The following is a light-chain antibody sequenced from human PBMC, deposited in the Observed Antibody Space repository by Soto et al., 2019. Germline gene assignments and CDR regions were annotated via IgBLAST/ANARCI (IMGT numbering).Light chain of an antibody. V-gene: IGLV4-69*01. CDR3: QTWGTGSGSQV. Sequence: QPVLTQSPSASASLGDSVRLTCTLSSGHTNFAVAWHQQQPDRGPRFLLKITSDGTHTKGDGIPDRFSGSSSGAERYLIISSLQPEDEADYDCQTWGTGSGSQVFGAGTKVTVL. CDR2: ITSDGTH. CDR1: SGHTNFA. J-gene: IGLJ3*02.